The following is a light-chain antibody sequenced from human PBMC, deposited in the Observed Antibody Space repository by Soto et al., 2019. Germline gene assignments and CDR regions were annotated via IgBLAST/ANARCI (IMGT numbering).Light chain of an antibody. Sequence: EIVLSKSPATLSLSPEERATLSCRASQSVSSYLAWYQQKPGQAHRLLIYDASNRATGIPARFSGSGSGTDFTLTIRSIEPEEFAVYYCKQRSNWPITLGQGTRLEI. CDR2: DAS. J-gene: IGKJ5*01. CDR3: KQRSNWPIT. V-gene: IGKV3-11*01. CDR1: QSVSSY.